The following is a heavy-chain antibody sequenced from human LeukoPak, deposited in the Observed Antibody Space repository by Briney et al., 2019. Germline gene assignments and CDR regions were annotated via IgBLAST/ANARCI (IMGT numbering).Heavy chain of an antibody. CDR2: VSSNGGKT. CDR1: GFTFSAYV. D-gene: IGHD2/OR15-2a*01. Sequence: GGSLRLSCSVSGFTFSAYVMHWVRQAPGRGLQYVSSVSSNGGKTYYADSVKGRFTISRDNSKNTLYLQMSSLRLEDTAVYYCVKDLCVDYWGQGVLVTVSS. CDR3: VKDLCVDY. V-gene: IGHV3-64D*09. J-gene: IGHJ4*02.